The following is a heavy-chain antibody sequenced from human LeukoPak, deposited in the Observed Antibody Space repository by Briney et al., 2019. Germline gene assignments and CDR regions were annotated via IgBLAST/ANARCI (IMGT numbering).Heavy chain of an antibody. J-gene: IGHJ4*02. CDR1: GFTFSNAY. Sequence: GGSLRLSCAASGFTFSNAYMNWVRQAPGKGLEWVGRIKPKADGETTEYAAPVKGRFSISRDDSKNMLYLQMNGLKTEDTAVYYCITPLPYSAQGGQGTLVTVSS. CDR3: ITPLPYSAQ. V-gene: IGHV3-15*07. CDR2: IKPKADGETT. D-gene: IGHD2-21*01.